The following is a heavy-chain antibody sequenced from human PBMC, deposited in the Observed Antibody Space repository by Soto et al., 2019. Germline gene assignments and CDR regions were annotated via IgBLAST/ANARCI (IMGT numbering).Heavy chain of an antibody. Sequence: PGGSLRLSCAASGFTFSSYAMSWVRQAPGKGLEWVSAISGSGGSTYYADSVKGRFTISRDNSKNTLYLQMNSLEAADTATYFCARRGESSNWYIVDIPFDSWGQGTPVTVSS. CDR2: ISGSGGST. J-gene: IGHJ4*02. V-gene: IGHV3-23*01. CDR3: ARRGESSNWYIVDIPFDS. CDR1: GFTFSSYA. D-gene: IGHD3-22*01.